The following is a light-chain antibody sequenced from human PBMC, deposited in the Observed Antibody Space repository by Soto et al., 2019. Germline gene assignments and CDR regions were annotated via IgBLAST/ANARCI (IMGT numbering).Light chain of an antibody. CDR3: SSYTGTSSTLYV. V-gene: IGLV2-14*01. CDR1: SSDVGRYNY. CDR2: EVS. J-gene: IGLJ1*01. Sequence: QSALTQPASMSGSPGQSITISCTGSSSDVGRYNYVSWYQQHPGKAPKLVISEVSNRPSGVSDRFSVSKSGNTASLTISGLQSEDEADYYCSSYTGTSSTLYVFGTGTKVTVL.